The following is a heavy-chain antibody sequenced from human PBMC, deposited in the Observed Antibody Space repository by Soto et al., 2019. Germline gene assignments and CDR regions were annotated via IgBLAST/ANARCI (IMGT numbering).Heavy chain of an antibody. CDR2: ILPDETG. Sequence: DVNLLQSGGGSAQPGGSLRLSCATSGFAFSTYATTWVRQVPGRGLEWVSTILPDETGFYTVSVKGRFTISRDNFRGILYLQMNDLWVEDAAIYFCAKDRLPTSGQRFYFDSWGQGSLVTVSS. J-gene: IGHJ4*02. CDR1: GFAFSTYA. CDR3: AKDRLPTSGQRFYFDS. D-gene: IGHD2-15*01. V-gene: IGHV3-23*01.